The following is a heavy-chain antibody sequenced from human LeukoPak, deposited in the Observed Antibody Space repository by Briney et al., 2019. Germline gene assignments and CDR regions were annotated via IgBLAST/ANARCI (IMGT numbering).Heavy chain of an antibody. CDR3: ARASSDDTAMATPFAY. CDR1: GYSISSGYY. V-gene: IGHV4-38-2*02. D-gene: IGHD5-18*01. Sequence: SETLSLTCTVSGYSISSGYYWGWIRQPPGKGLEWIGSIYQSGSTYYNPSLKSRVTISVDTSKNQFSLKLSSVTAADTAVYYCARASSDDTAMATPFAYWGQGTLVTVSS. CDR2: IYQSGST. J-gene: IGHJ4*02.